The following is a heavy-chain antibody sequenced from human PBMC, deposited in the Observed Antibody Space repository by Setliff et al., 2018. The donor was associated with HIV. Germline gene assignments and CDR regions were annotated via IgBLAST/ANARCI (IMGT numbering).Heavy chain of an antibody. CDR3: ARPGMATLKVWVDN. CDR1: GRSISSSTYY. Sequence: SETLSLTCTVSGRSISSSTYYWGWLRQPPGKGLEWIGSIYYTGNPQYNPSLKSRVTISVDTSKNHFSLQLRSVTAADTAVYYCARPGMATLKVWVDNWGQGTLVTVSS. J-gene: IGHJ5*02. CDR2: IYYTGNP. D-gene: IGHD5-12*01. V-gene: IGHV4-39*02.